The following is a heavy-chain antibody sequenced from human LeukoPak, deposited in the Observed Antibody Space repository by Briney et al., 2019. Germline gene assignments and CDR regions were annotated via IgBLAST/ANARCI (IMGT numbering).Heavy chain of an antibody. CDR2: ISAYNGNT. J-gene: IGHJ6*02. CDR1: GYTFTCYG. CDR3: ARSGYCSGGSCSYQYYYYYGMDV. V-gene: IGHV1-18*01. D-gene: IGHD2-15*01. Sequence: ASVKVSCKASGYTFTCYGISWVRQAPGQGLEWMGWISAYNGNTNYAQKLQGRVTMTTDTSTSTAYMELRSLRSDDTAVYYCARSGYCSGGSCSYQYYYYYGMDVWGQGTTVTVSS.